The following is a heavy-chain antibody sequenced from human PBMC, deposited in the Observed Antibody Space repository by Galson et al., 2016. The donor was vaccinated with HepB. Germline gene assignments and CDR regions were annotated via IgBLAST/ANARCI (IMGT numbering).Heavy chain of an antibody. V-gene: IGHV1-69*13. J-gene: IGHJ2*01. CDR2: IVPVLGVS. CDR1: GGTFGTHT. Sequence: SVKVSCKASGGTFGTHTVGWVRQAPGRGLEWLGGIVPVLGVSTSAQTLQDRVTFGADESTNTVFMTLASLTFEDTAVYYCARVIGCDNWYFDLWGHGTHVIVS. D-gene: IGHD3-22*01. CDR3: ARVIGCDNWYFDL.